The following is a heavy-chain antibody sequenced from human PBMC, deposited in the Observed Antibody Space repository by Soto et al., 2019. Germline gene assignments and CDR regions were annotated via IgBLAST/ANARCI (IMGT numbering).Heavy chain of an antibody. V-gene: IGHV1-69*08. D-gene: IGHD6-13*01. CDR3: ARGGYSSSWSHFDY. J-gene: IGHJ4*02. Sequence: SVKVSCKASGGTFSTYTISWVRQAPGQGLEWMGRIIPILNTVNYAQKFQGRVTITADKSTSTAYMELSSLRSEDTAVYYCARGGYSSSWSHFDYWGQGTLVTVSS. CDR1: GGTFSTYT. CDR2: IIPILNTV.